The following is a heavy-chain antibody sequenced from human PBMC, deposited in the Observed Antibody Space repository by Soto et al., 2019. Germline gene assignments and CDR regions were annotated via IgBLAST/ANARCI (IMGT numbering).Heavy chain of an antibody. CDR2: ISSSSSTI. V-gene: IGHV3-48*01. CDR3: ARYNSVPSISSSWYVDY. Sequence: GGSLRLSCAASGFTFSSYSMNWVRQAPGKGLEWVSYISSSSSTIYYADSVKGRFTISRDNAKNSLYLQMNSLRAEDTAVYYCARYNSVPSISSSWYVDYWGQGTLVTVSS. CDR1: GFTFSSYS. J-gene: IGHJ4*02. D-gene: IGHD6-13*01.